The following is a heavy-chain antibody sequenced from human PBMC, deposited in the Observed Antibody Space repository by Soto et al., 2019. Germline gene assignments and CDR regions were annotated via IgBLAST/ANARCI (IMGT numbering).Heavy chain of an antibody. CDR3: ARDSSSSPYFDY. CDR1: GGTFSSYA. V-gene: IGHV1-69*01. CDR2: IIPIFGTA. D-gene: IGHD6-13*01. Sequence: QVQLVQSGAEVNKPGSSVNVSSKASGGTFSSYAITWVRQSPGQGLEWMGGIIPIFGTANYAQKFQGRVTITAYGSTSTAYMELSSLRSEDTAVYYWARDSSSSPYFDYWGQGTLVTVSS. J-gene: IGHJ4*02.